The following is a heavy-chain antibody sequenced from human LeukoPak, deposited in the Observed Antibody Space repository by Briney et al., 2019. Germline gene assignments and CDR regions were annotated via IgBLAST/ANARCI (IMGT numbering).Heavy chain of an antibody. Sequence: GGSLRLSCAASGFTVSSNYMSWVRQAPGKGLEWVSVIYSGGSTYYADSVKGRFTISRDNSRNTLYLQMNSLRAEDTAVYYCARDANDMFATPPNWGQGTLVTVSS. V-gene: IGHV3-53*01. D-gene: IGHD3-9*01. CDR2: IYSGGST. CDR3: ARDANDMFATPPN. CDR1: GFTVSSNY. J-gene: IGHJ4*02.